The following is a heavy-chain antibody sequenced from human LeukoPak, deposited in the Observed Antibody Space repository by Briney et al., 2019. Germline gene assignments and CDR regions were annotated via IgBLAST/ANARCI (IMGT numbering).Heavy chain of an antibody. Sequence: PSETLSLTCTVSGGSISSYYWSWIRQPAGKGLEWIGRIYNSGGTNYNTNYNPSLTSRVTMSVDTSKNQFSLKLNSVSAADTAVYFCARAIWYGSGTTAFDYWGQGTLVTVSP. J-gene: IGHJ4*02. CDR2: IYNSGGT. V-gene: IGHV4-4*07. D-gene: IGHD3-10*01. CDR3: ARAIWYGSGTTAFDY. CDR1: GGSISSYY.